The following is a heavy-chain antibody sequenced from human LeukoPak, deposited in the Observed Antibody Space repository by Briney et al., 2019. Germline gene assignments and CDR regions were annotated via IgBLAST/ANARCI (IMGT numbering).Heavy chain of an antibody. CDR3: ARAGGYYDSWAFDI. Sequence: SQTLSLTCTVSGGSISSGDYFWSWIRQHPGKGLEWIGYIYYSGSTNYNPSLKSRVTISVDTSKNQFSLKLSSVTAADTAVYYCARAGGYYDSWAFDIWGQGTMVTVSS. J-gene: IGHJ3*02. CDR1: GGSISSGDYF. CDR2: IYYSGST. D-gene: IGHD3-22*01. V-gene: IGHV4-30-4*01.